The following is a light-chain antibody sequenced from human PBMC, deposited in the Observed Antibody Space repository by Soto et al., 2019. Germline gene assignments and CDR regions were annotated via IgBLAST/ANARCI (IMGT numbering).Light chain of an antibody. J-gene: IGKJ5*01. Sequence: EIVLTQSPATLSAFPGDRVTLSCRTSQYISTRLAWYQHRPGQAPRLLIYGASSRATGIPDRFSGSGSGTDFTLTISRLEPEDFAVYYCQQYGSSPPITFGQGTRLEIK. CDR2: GAS. V-gene: IGKV3-20*01. CDR1: QYISTR. CDR3: QQYGSSPPIT.